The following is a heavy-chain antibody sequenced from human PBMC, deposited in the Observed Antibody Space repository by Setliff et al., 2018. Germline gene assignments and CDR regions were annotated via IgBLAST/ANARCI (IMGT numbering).Heavy chain of an antibody. CDR2: IEPTDSYT. D-gene: IGHD6-25*01. CDR1: GYSFSNFW. V-gene: IGHV5-10-1*01. J-gene: IGHJ1*01. CDR3: TRGGYDSGV. Sequence: PGESLKISCKASGYSFSNFWINWVRQLPGKGLEWMGRIEPTDSYTNYSPSFQGHVTISIDKSITTAYLHWSSLKASDTAMYYCTRGGYDSGVWGQGPWSPSPQ.